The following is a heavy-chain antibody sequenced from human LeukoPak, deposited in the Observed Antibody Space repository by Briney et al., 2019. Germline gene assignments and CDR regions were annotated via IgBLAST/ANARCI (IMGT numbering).Heavy chain of an antibody. J-gene: IGHJ5*02. Sequence: SETLSLTCTVSGGSISNYYWGWIRQAPGKGLEWIGSIYYSGSTYYNPSLKSRVTISVDTSKNQFSLKLSSVTAADTAVYYCARARRPTEWFDPWGQGTLVTVSS. V-gene: IGHV4-39*07. CDR2: IYYSGST. CDR1: GGSISNYY. D-gene: IGHD1-14*01. CDR3: ARARRPTEWFDP.